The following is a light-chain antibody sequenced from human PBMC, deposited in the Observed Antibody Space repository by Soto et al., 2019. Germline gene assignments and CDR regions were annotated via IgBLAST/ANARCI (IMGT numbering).Light chain of an antibody. Sequence: DIQVTQSPSSLSASVGDRVTITCRASQGIDNYLAWIQQRPGKAPRSLIYAASNLHHGVPSKFRDSGSGTDFTLTISSLQPEDFATYYCQQYRTYPFTFGPGTKV. CDR2: AAS. CDR3: QQYRTYPFT. CDR1: QGIDNY. V-gene: IGKV1-16*02. J-gene: IGKJ3*01.